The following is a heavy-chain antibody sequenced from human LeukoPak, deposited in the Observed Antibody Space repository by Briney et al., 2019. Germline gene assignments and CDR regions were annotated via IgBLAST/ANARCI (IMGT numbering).Heavy chain of an antibody. D-gene: IGHD3-22*01. V-gene: IGHV4-59*01. Sequence: PSETLSLTCTVSGGSISSYYWSWIRQPPGKGLEWIGYIYYSGSTNYNPSLKGRVTISVDTSKNQFSLKLSSVTAADTAVYYCARSDSSGPYYFDYWGQGTLVTVSS. J-gene: IGHJ4*02. CDR1: GGSISSYY. CDR3: ARSDSSGPYYFDY. CDR2: IYYSGST.